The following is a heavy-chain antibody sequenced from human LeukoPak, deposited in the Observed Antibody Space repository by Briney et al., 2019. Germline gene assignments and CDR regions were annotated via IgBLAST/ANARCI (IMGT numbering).Heavy chain of an antibody. CDR2: ISSNGGST. V-gene: IGHV3-64*01. CDR3: ARLGDGYNDY. D-gene: IGHD5-24*01. J-gene: IGHJ4*02. CDR1: GFTFSSYA. Sequence: GGSLRLSCAASGFTFSSYAMHWVRQAPGKGLEYVSAISSNGGSTYYANSVKGRFTTSRDNSKNTLYLQMGSLRAEDMAVYYCARLGDGYNDYWGQGTLVTVSS.